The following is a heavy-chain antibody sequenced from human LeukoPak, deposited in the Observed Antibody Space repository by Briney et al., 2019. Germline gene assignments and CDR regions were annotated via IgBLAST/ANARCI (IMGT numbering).Heavy chain of an antibody. D-gene: IGHD3-22*01. CDR1: GFTVSSKY. Sequence: GGSLRLSCAASGFTVSSKYMSWVRQAPGKGLEWVSGVYSAGSTYYADSVKGRFTISRDNSKNTLNLQMNSLRAEDTAVYYCAKMIDLPALWSYWGQGTLVTVSS. V-gene: IGHV3-53*01. CDR2: VYSAGST. J-gene: IGHJ4*02. CDR3: AKMIDLPALWSY.